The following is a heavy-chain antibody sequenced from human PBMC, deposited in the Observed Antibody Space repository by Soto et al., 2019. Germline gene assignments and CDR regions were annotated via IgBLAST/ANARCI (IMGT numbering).Heavy chain of an antibody. V-gene: IGHV4-31*03. Sequence: SETLSLTCTVSGGSISSGGYYWSWIRQHPGKGLEWIGYIYYSGSTYYNPSLKSRVTISVDTSKKQFSLKLSSVTAADTAVYYGERDRGYDSSLGLYDWGQGTLVTV. D-gene: IGHD3-22*01. CDR3: ERDRGYDSSLGLYD. CDR2: IYYSGST. J-gene: IGHJ4*02. CDR1: GGSISSGGYY.